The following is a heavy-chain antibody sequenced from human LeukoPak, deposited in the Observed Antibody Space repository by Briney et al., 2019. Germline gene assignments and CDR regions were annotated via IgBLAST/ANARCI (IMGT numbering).Heavy chain of an antibody. D-gene: IGHD4-11*01. J-gene: IGHJ4*02. CDR2: ISGSGGST. CDR1: GFTFSSHA. V-gene: IGHV3-23*01. Sequence: GGSLRLSCAASGFTFSSHAMSWVRQAPGKGLEWVSAISGSGGSTYYADSVKGRFTISRDNSKNTLYLQMNSLRAEDTAVYYCAKLLRTVERSYYFDYWGQGTLVTVSS. CDR3: AKLLRTVERSYYFDY.